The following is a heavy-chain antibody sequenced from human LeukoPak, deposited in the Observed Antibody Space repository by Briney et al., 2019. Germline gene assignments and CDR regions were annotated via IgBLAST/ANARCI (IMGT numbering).Heavy chain of an antibody. D-gene: IGHD2-2*01. CDR3: ARARYCSSTRCSGNWFDP. J-gene: IGHJ5*02. CDR2: INAGNGNT. Sequence: ASVKVSCKASGYTFTSYAMHWVRQAPGQRLEWMGWINAGNGNTKYSQKFQGRVTITRDTSASTAYMELSSLRSEDTAVYYCARARYCSSTRCSGNWFDPWGQGTLVTVSS. V-gene: IGHV1-3*01. CDR1: GYTFTSYA.